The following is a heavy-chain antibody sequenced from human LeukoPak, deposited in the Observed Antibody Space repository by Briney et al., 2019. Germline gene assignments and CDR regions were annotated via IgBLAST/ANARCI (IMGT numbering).Heavy chain of an antibody. D-gene: IGHD3-10*01. V-gene: IGHV4-34*01. CDR3: ADSGSYYYFDD. J-gene: IGHJ4*02. Sequence: SETLSLTCAVYGGSFSGYYWSWIRQPPGKGLEWIGTMYYSGSTYYNPSLKSRVTISVDTSRNQISLRLNSVTAADTAVYFCADSGSYYYFDDWGQGTLVTVSS. CDR1: GGSFSGYY. CDR2: MYYSGST.